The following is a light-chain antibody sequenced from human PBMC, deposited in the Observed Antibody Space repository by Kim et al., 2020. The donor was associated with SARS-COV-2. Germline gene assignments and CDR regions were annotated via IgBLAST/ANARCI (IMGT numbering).Light chain of an antibody. J-gene: IGLJ2*01. CDR3: SSYTTASTLV. CDR2: DVT. V-gene: IGLV2-14*03. Sequence: GQSITISCTGTSSDVGGYNYVSWYEHHPGKAPKHLIYDVTKRPSGVSSRFSGSKSGNTASLTISGLQAEDEADYYCSSYTTASTLVFGGGTKLTVL. CDR1: SSDVGGYNY.